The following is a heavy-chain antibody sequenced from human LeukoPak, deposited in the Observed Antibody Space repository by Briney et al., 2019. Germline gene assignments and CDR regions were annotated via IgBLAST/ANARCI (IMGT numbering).Heavy chain of an antibody. CDR2: TSAYNGNT. Sequence: GASVKVSCKASGYTFTSYGISWVRQAPGQGLEWMGWTSAYNGNTNYAQKLQGRVTMTTDTSTSTAYMELRSLRSDDTAVYYCARAGSITGTTVDAFDIWGQGTMVTVSS. CDR1: GYTFTSYG. CDR3: ARAGSITGTTVDAFDI. V-gene: IGHV1-18*01. D-gene: IGHD1-7*01. J-gene: IGHJ3*02.